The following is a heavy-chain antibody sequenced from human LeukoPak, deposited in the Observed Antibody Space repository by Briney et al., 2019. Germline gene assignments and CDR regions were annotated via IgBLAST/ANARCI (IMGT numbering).Heavy chain of an antibody. Sequence: HGESLKNSCKGSGYSFTSYWIGWVRPMPGKGLEWMGIIYPGDSDTRYSPSFQGQVTISADKSISTAYLQWSSLKASDTAMYYCARAGIVGATSFDYWGQGTLVTVSS. D-gene: IGHD1-26*01. CDR2: IYPGDSDT. V-gene: IGHV5-51*01. CDR3: ARAGIVGATSFDY. J-gene: IGHJ4*02. CDR1: GYSFTSYW.